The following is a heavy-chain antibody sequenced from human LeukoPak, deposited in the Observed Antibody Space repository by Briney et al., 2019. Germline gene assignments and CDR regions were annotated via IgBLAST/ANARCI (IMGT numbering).Heavy chain of an antibody. CDR2: ISGSGGST. CDR1: GFTFSSYG. Sequence: PGGSLSLSCAASGFTFSSYGMSWVRQAPGKGLERVSGISGSGGSTYYGDSVKGRFTISRDNSKNTLYLQMNSLRAEDTAVYYCAKSSVVTSIRVSAFDISGQGTMGTVSS. V-gene: IGHV3-23*01. CDR3: AKSSVVTSIRVSAFDI. J-gene: IGHJ3*02. D-gene: IGHD2-21*02.